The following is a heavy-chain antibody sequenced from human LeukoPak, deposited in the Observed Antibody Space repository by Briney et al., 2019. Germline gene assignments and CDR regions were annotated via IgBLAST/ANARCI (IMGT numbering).Heavy chain of an antibody. D-gene: IGHD3-22*01. CDR3: ARDKRVTMIVADHSDAFDI. CDR2: IHHSGST. Sequence: SSETLSLTCTVSGYSISSGYYWGWIRQPPGKGLEWIGSIHHSGSTNYNPSLKSRVTISVDKSKNQFSLKLSSVTAADTAVYYCARDKRVTMIVADHSDAFDIWGQGTMVTVSS. CDR1: GYSISSGYY. V-gene: IGHV4-38-2*02. J-gene: IGHJ3*02.